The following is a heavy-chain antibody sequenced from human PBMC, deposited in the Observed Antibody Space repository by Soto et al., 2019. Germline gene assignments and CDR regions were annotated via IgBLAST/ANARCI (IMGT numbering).Heavy chain of an antibody. CDR1: GFTVSSNY. CDR3: ARSLRYYYGMDV. J-gene: IGHJ6*02. V-gene: IGHV3-66*01. D-gene: IGHD3-3*01. CDR2: IYSGGST. Sequence: GGSLRLSCAACGFTVSSNYMSWVRQAPGKGLEWVSVIYSGGSTYYADSVKGRFTISRDNSKNTLYLQMNSLRAEDTAVYYCARSLRYYYGMDVWGQGTTVTVSS.